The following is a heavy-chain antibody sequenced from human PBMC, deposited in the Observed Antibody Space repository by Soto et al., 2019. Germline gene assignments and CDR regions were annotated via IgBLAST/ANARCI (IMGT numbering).Heavy chain of an antibody. CDR2: TYYRSKWYN. Sequence: PXQTLSLTCAISGDSVSSNSAAWNWIRQSPSRGLEWLGRTYYRSKWYNDYAVSVKSRITINPDTSKNQFSLQLNSVTPEDTAVYYCARGKKEQLGSYYGMDVWGQGTTGTVSS. CDR1: GDSVSSNSAA. J-gene: IGHJ6*02. CDR3: ARGKKEQLGSYYGMDV. D-gene: IGHD6-13*01. V-gene: IGHV6-1*01.